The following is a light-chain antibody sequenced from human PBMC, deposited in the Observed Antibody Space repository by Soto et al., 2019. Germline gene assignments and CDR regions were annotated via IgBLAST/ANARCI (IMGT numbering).Light chain of an antibody. CDR1: SSNIGSKT. CDR3: AAWDASLNGYV. CDR2: SNY. Sequence: QSVRTQPPSASGTPGQRVTISCSGSSSNIGSKTVNWYQQLPGTAPKLLIYSNYQRPSGVPDRFSGSKSGTSASLAISGLQSEDEADYYCAAWDASLNGYVFATGTKVTVL. J-gene: IGLJ1*01. V-gene: IGLV1-44*01.